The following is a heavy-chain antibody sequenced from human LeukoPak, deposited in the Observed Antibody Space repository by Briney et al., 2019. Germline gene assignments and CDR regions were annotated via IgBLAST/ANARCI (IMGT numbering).Heavy chain of an antibody. D-gene: IGHD1-26*01. CDR2: ISGSGGGT. CDR1: GFTFSSYA. V-gene: IGHV3-23*01. Sequence: PGGSLRLSCAASGFTFSSYAMTWVRQAPGKGLEWVSAISGSGGGTNYADSVKGRFTISRDNSKNTLYLQMNSLRAEDTAVYYCARDRSGSYFGNFDYWGQGTLVTVSS. J-gene: IGHJ4*02. CDR3: ARDRSGSYFGNFDY.